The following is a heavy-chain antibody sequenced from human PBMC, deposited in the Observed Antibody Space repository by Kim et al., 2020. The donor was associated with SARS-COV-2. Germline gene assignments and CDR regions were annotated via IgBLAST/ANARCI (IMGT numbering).Heavy chain of an antibody. Sequence: GGSLRLSCAASGFSFTAYAMSWVRQAPGKGLEWVSTISGHGDTIYYGDSVKGRFTISRENSKNTVSLLMNSLRNEDTAVYYCARSPVTTGLYIVDWGRGT. J-gene: IGHJ4*02. CDR3: ARSPVTTGLYIVD. CDR1: GFSFTAYA. D-gene: IGHD4-17*01. CDR2: ISGHGDTI. V-gene: IGHV3-23*01.